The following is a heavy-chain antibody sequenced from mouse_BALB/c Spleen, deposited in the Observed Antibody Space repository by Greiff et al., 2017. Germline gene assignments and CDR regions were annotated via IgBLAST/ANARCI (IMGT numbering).Heavy chain of an antibody. CDR1: GYTFSSYW. CDR3: ARRFITTVVADPMDY. Sequence: VKLVESGAELMKPGASVKISCKATGYTFSSYWIEWVKQRPGHGLEWIGEILPGSGSTNYNEKFKGKATFTADTSSNTAYMQLSSLTSEDSAVYYCARRFITTVVADPMDYWGQGTSVTVSS. J-gene: IGHJ4*01. V-gene: IGHV1-9*01. D-gene: IGHD1-1*01. CDR2: ILPGSGST.